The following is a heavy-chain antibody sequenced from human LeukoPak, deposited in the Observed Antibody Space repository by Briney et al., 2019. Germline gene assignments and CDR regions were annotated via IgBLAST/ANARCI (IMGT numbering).Heavy chain of an antibody. CDR2: IGRQGDSDAS. Sequence: GGSLRLSCAASGLTFSGSGIHWVRQASGKGLEWLGRIGRQGDSDASRYAASLKGKFTISRVDSRNTAYLQMNSLKTEDTAVYYCAGDYNFLTGLNYWGQGTLVTVSS. CDR3: AGDYNFLTGLNY. CDR1: GLTFSGSG. J-gene: IGHJ4*02. D-gene: IGHD3-9*01. V-gene: IGHV3-73*01.